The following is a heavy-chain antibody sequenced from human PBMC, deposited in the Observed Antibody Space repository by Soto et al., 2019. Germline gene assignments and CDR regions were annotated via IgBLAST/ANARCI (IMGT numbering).Heavy chain of an antibody. CDR3: ARLSPLEGYSSSIYWFDP. CDR2: IIPIFGTA. Sequence: QVQLVQSGAEVKKPGSSVKVSCKASGGTFSSYAISWVRQAPGQGLEWMGGIIPIFGTANYAQKFQGRATITADKSTSTAYMELSSLRSEDTAVYYCARLSPLEGYSSSIYWFDPWGQGTLVTVSS. J-gene: IGHJ5*02. V-gene: IGHV1-69*06. CDR1: GGTFSSYA. D-gene: IGHD6-6*01.